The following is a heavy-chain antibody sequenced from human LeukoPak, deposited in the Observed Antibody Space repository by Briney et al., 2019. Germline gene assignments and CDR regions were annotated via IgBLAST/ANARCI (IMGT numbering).Heavy chain of an antibody. CDR3: ARAAEWRYSYGYDY. J-gene: IGHJ4*02. V-gene: IGHV3-74*01. Sequence: PGGSLGLSCAASGFTFSSYWMHWVRQAPGKGLVWVSRINTDGSSTSYADSVKGRFTISRDNAKNTLYLQMNSLRAEDTAVYYCARAAEWRYSYGYDYWGQGTLVTVSS. D-gene: IGHD5-18*01. CDR1: GFTFSSYW. CDR2: INTDGSST.